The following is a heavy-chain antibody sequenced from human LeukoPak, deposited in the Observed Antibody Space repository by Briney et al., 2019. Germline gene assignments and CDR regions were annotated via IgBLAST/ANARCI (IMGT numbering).Heavy chain of an antibody. CDR1: GGSINISY. J-gene: IGHJ4*02. D-gene: IGHD3-10*01. CDR2: IYYSGST. Sequence: SETLSLTCTVSGGSINISYWSWIRQPPGKGLEWIGYIYYSGSTNYNPSLKSRVTISVDTSKNQFSLKLSSVTAADTAVYYCARQFGGNWGQGTLVTVSS. V-gene: IGHV4-59*08. CDR3: ARQFGGN.